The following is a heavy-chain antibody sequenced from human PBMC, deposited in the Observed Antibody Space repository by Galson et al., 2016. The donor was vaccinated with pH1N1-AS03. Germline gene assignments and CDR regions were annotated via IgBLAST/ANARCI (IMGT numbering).Heavy chain of an antibody. CDR2: IYPSGST. Sequence: TLSLTCTVSGGSIGSEDFHWGWIRQPPGKGLAWIGLIYPSGSTYYSPSFQRRVSISVDTSKDQFSLRLFSVTAADTASYFCARLRVAIHWLDPWGQGILVTVSS. D-gene: IGHD2-2*02. V-gene: IGHV4-39*07. CDR3: ARLRVAIHWLDP. J-gene: IGHJ5*02. CDR1: GGSIGSEDFH.